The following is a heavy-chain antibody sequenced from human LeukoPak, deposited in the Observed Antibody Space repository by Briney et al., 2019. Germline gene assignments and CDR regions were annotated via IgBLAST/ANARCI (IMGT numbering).Heavy chain of an antibody. V-gene: IGHV3-23*01. J-gene: IGHJ4*02. CDR2: ISGSGGTT. CDR1: GFTFSRYA. CDR3: AKIRQWLVEYYFDY. Sequence: PGGSLRLSCAASGFTFSRYAMSWVRQAPGKGLEWVSAISGSGGTTYYADSVKGRFTISRDNSKNTLYLQMNSLRAEDTAVYYCAKIRQWLVEYYFDYWAREPWSPSPQ. D-gene: IGHD6-19*01.